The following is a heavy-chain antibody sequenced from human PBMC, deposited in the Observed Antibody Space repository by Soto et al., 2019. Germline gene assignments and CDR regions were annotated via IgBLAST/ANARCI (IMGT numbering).Heavy chain of an antibody. CDR1: GGTFSRYS. J-gene: IGHJ6*02. V-gene: IGHV1-69*08. D-gene: IGHD2-2*01. CDR2: IIPILGIA. Sequence: QVQLVQSGAEVKKPGSSVKVSCKASGGTFSRYSITWVRQAPGHGLEWIGRIIPILGIASYAQKFQGRVTITADESTSTACMELSSLRSDDTAVYYCAREDRDRETGLVPAAIGGMDVWGQGTTVTVSS. CDR3: AREDRDRETGLVPAAIGGMDV.